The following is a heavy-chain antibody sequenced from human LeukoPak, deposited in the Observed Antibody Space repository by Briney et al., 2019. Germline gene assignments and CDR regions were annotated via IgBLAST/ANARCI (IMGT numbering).Heavy chain of an antibody. Sequence: SETLSLTCTVSGGSISSYYWSWIRQPPGKGLEWIGCIHYSGSTNYNPSLKSRVTISVDTSKNRFSLKLSSVTAADTAVYYCARTTEGYCRGRSCYSYYYYMDVWGKGTTVTVSS. CDR2: IHYSGST. D-gene: IGHD2-15*01. J-gene: IGHJ6*03. CDR3: ARTTEGYCRGRSCYSYYYYMDV. CDR1: GGSISSYY. V-gene: IGHV4-59*01.